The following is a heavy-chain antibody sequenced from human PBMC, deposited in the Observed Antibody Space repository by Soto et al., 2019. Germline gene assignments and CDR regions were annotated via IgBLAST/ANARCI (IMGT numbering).Heavy chain of an antibody. D-gene: IGHD6-19*01. Sequence: SETLSLTCTVSGGSISSYYWSWIRQPPGKGLEWIGYIYYSGSTNYNYNPSLKSRVAFSFDTSKNQFSLNLNSVTAADTAVYFCARATARSSGWSHWGQGTLVTVSS. CDR1: GGSISSYY. CDR3: ARATARSSGWSH. J-gene: IGHJ4*02. CDR2: IYYSGSTNY. V-gene: IGHV4-59*01.